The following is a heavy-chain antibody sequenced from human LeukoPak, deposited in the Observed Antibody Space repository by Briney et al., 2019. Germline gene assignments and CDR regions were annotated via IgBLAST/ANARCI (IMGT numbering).Heavy chain of an antibody. V-gene: IGHV1-58*01. CDR3: ARDIPTLIAAAGYNWFDP. Sequence: SVKVSCKASGFTFTSSAVQWVRQARGQRLEWIGWIVVGSGNTNYAQKFQGRVTITADKSTSTAYMELSSLRSEDTAVYYCARDIPTLIAAAGYNWFDPWGQGTLVTVSS. CDR2: IVVGSGNT. J-gene: IGHJ5*02. CDR1: GFTFTSSA. D-gene: IGHD6-13*01.